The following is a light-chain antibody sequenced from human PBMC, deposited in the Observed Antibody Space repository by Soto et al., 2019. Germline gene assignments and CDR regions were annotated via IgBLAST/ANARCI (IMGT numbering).Light chain of an antibody. CDR2: DAS. V-gene: IGKV3-11*01. CDR3: QQSSNWPPT. CDR1: PSVSSY. Sequence: EIVLTQSPATLSLSPGERATLSCRASPSVSSYLAWYQQKPGQAPRLLIYDASNRATGIPARFSGSGSGTDFTLTISSLEPEDFAVYYCQQSSNWPPTFGGGTKVEIK. J-gene: IGKJ4*01.